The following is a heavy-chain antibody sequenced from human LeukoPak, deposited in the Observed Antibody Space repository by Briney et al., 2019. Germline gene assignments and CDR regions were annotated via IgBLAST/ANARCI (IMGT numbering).Heavy chain of an antibody. D-gene: IGHD6-6*01. CDR2: ISHDASDE. CDR3: AREYSSSSGRAFDI. J-gene: IGHJ3*02. Sequence: PGGSLRLSCTASGFSFSGYGIHWVRQAPGKGLEWLAVISHDASDEYYADSVKGRFTISRDNAKNSLYLQMNSLRDEDTAVYYCAREYSSSSGRAFDIWGQGTMVTVSS. CDR1: GFSFSGYG. V-gene: IGHV3-30*03.